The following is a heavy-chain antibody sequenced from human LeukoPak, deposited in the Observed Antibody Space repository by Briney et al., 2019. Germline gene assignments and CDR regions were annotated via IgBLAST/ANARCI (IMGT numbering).Heavy chain of an antibody. Sequence: SVKVSCKASGGTFSSYAISWVRQAPGQGLEWMGGIIPIFGTANYAQKFQGRVTITADESTSTSYMELSSLRSEDTAVYYCASKRGYSYGLDYWGQGTLVTVSS. CDR1: GGTFSSYA. CDR3: ASKRGYSYGLDY. J-gene: IGHJ4*02. V-gene: IGHV1-69*13. CDR2: IIPIFGTA. D-gene: IGHD5-18*01.